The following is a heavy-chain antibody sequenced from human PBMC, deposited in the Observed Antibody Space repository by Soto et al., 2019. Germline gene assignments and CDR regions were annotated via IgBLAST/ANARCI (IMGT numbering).Heavy chain of an antibody. D-gene: IGHD2-2*01. J-gene: IGHJ4*02. V-gene: IGHV3-33*01. CDR3: ARLGLGSASWYVDY. CDR1: GFTFKNYG. CDR2: IWYDGSKK. Sequence: QVQLVESGGGVVQPGRSLRLSCEGSGFTFKNYGMHWVRQAPGKGLEWVAVIWYDGSKKYFAESVKGRFSISRDNSKNTLYLEMNNLRSEDTALYYCARLGLGSASWYVDYWGQGTLVTVSS.